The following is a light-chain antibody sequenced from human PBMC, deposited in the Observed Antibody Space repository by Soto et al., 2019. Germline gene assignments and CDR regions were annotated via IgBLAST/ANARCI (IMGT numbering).Light chain of an antibody. V-gene: IGKV3-20*01. J-gene: IGKJ4*01. CDR3: QQYGSSPIT. Sequence: EIVLTQSPGTLSLSPGERATLSCRASQSVSNSYLAWYQQKPGQAPRLLIYGASSRATGTPDRFSGSGSGTDFTLTISRLEPEDFAAYYCQQYGSSPITFGRGTKVEIK. CDR2: GAS. CDR1: QSVSNSY.